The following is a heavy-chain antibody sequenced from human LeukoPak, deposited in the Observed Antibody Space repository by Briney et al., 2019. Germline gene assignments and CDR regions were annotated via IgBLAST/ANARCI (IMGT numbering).Heavy chain of an antibody. CDR1: GGSISSYY. J-gene: IGHJ4*02. CDR3: ATNHWRWAQHPFDY. D-gene: IGHD5-24*01. Sequence: SETLSLTCSVSGGSISSYYWSWIRQSPGKGLEWIGYIHYSGSTNYNPSLKSRVTISVDTSKNQFSLKLSSVTAADTAVYYCATNHWRWAQHPFDYWGQGTLVTVSS. V-gene: IGHV4-59*01. CDR2: IHYSGST.